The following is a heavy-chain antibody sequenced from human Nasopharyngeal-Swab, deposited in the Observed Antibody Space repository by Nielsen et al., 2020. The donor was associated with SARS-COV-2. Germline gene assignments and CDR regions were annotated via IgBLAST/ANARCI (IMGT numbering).Heavy chain of an antibody. CDR3: ARIKSGPYSSLYYYGLGV. V-gene: IGHV4-34*01. J-gene: IGHJ6*02. D-gene: IGHD1-26*01. CDR1: GGSFNSYY. Sequence: GSLRLSCAFYGGSFNSYYWTWIRQSPGKVLEWIGEISHSGSTKYKPSLKSRLTISVDTSNNQFSLKLTSVTAADTGVYYCARIKSGPYSSLYYYGLGVWGPGTTVTVSS. CDR2: ISHSGST.